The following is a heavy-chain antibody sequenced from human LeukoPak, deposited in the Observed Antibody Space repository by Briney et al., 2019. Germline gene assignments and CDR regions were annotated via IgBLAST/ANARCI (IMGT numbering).Heavy chain of an antibody. J-gene: IGHJ4*02. CDR1: GGSISSYY. V-gene: IGHV4-59*01. D-gene: IGHD6-19*01. Sequence: SETLSLTCTVSGGSISSYYWSWIRQPPGKGLEWIGYIYYSGSTNYNPSLKSRVTISVDPSKNQFSLKLSSVTAADTAVYYCARVKGGAGPFDYWGQGTLVTVSS. CDR3: ARVKGGAGPFDY. CDR2: IYYSGST.